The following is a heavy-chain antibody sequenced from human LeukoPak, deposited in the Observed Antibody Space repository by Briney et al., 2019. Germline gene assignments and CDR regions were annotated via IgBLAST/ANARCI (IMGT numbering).Heavy chain of an antibody. D-gene: IGHD1/OR15-1a*01. CDR1: GFTFSNYG. Sequence: PGGSLRLSCAASGFTFSNYGMHWVRQAPGKGLEWVAFIRYDGSIKYYADSVKGRFTVSRDNSKNTLYLQMNSLRVEDTAVYYCARDRGGNSNSTGYYYYYYMDVWGKGTTVTVSS. V-gene: IGHV3-30*02. CDR3: ARDRGGNSNSTGYYYYYYMDV. J-gene: IGHJ6*03. CDR2: IRYDGSIK.